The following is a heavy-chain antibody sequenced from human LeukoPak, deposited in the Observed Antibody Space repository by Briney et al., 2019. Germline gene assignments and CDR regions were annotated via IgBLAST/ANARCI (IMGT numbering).Heavy chain of an antibody. Sequence: ASVKVSCRASGYIFTTYFIHWVRQAPGQGLEWMGWINPNNGDTNYVQKFQGRVTMTRDTSISTAYMELTRLRSDDTAVYYCAREGGYDILTGYQDYWGQGTLVTVSS. CDR1: GYIFTTYF. J-gene: IGHJ4*02. CDR3: AREGGYDILTGYQDY. CDR2: INPNNGDT. D-gene: IGHD3-9*01. V-gene: IGHV1-2*02.